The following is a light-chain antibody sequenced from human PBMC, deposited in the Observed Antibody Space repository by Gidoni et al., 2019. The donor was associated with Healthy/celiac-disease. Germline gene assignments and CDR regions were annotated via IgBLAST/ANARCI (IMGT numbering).Light chain of an antibody. CDR1: QGISSA. CDR3: QQFNNYPPFT. Sequence: IQLTQSPSSLSASVGDRVTITCRASQGISSALAWYQQKPGKAPKLLIYDASSLESGVPSRFSGRGSGTDFTLTISSLQPEDFATYYCQQFNNYPPFTFGPGTKVDIK. CDR2: DAS. V-gene: IGKV1D-13*01. J-gene: IGKJ3*01.